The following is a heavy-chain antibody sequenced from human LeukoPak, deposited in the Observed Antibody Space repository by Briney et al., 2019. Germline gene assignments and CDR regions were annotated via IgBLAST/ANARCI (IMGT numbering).Heavy chain of an antibody. CDR1: GFTFSNAW. J-gene: IGHJ4*02. CDR2: IYSGGTT. Sequence: GGSLRLSCAASGFTFSNAWMSWVRQAPGKGLEWVSVIYSGGTTYYADSVKGRFTISRDNSKNTLYLQMNSLRAEDTAVYYCARDLGAYCGGDCYDYWGQGTLVTVSS. CDR3: ARDLGAYCGGDCYDY. D-gene: IGHD2-21*01. V-gene: IGHV3-66*01.